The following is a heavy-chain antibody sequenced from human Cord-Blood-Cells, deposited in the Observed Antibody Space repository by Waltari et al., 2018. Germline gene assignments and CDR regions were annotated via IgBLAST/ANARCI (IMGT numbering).Heavy chain of an antibody. CDR1: GGSFSGYY. V-gene: IGHV4-34*01. CDR3: ARGRGIVATITPFDI. CDR2: INHSGST. J-gene: IGHJ3*02. Sequence: QVQLQQWGAGLLKPSETLSLTCAVYGGSFSGYYWSWIRKPPGKGLEWIGEINHSGSTNYNPSLKSRVTISVDTSKNQFSLKLSSVTAADTAVYYCARGRGIVATITPFDIWGQGTMVTVSS. D-gene: IGHD5-12*01.